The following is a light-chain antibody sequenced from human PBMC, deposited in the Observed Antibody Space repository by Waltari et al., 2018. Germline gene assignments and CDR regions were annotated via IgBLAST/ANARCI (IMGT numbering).Light chain of an antibody. CDR3: QQFSTLPFT. Sequence: DVQMTQSPSSLSASVGDRITITCQATRDIDTYLNWYQHKPGKAPKLLIYDADTLQRGVPSRFSGSGSGTHFSFTINNLQPDDFATYYCQQFSTLPFTFGGGT. V-gene: IGKV1-33*01. CDR1: RDIDTY. CDR2: DAD. J-gene: IGKJ4*01.